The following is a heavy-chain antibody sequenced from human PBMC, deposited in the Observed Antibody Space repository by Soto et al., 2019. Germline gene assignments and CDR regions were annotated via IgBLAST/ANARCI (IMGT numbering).Heavy chain of an antibody. CDR1: GYSFTSYW. J-gene: IGHJ4*02. CDR3: ARQAPSETTVTEAFDY. CDR2: IYPGDSDT. D-gene: IGHD4-17*01. Sequence: GESLKISCKGSGYSFTSYWIGWVRQMPGKGLEWMGIIYPGDSDTRYSPSFQGQVTISADKSISTAYLQWSSLKASDTAMYYCARQAPSETTVTEAFDYWGQGTLVTVSS. V-gene: IGHV5-51*01.